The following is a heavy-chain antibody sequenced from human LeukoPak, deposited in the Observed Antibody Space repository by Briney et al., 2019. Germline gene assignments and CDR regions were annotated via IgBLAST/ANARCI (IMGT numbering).Heavy chain of an antibody. V-gene: IGHV4-4*07. J-gene: IGHJ2*01. CDR2: IYKTGSI. CDR1: GASISGYC. Sequence: SETLSLTCTVSGASISGYCWSWIRQPAGKGLEWIGRIYKTGSINYNPSLKSRVTMSEDTSKNQFSLKLSSVTAADTAVYYCARLLYCSSTSCLERYFDLWGRGTLVTVSS. D-gene: IGHD2-2*01. CDR3: ARLLYCSSTSCLERYFDL.